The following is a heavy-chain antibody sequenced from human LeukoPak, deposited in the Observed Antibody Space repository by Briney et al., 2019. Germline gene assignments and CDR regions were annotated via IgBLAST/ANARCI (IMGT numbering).Heavy chain of an antibody. CDR2: ISGSGGST. D-gene: IGHD4-17*01. CDR3: EKEEDYVPFFDY. CDR1: GFTFSSYA. V-gene: IGHV3-23*01. Sequence: GGSLRLSCAASGFTFSSYAMSWVRRAPGKGLEWVSAISGSGGSTYYADSVKGRFNISRDNSKNTLYLQMNSLRAEDTAVYYCEKEEDYVPFFDYWGQGTLVTVSS. J-gene: IGHJ4*02.